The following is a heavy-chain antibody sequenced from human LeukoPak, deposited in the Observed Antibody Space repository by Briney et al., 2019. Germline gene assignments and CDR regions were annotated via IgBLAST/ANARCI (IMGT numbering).Heavy chain of an antibody. J-gene: IGHJ4*02. CDR2: ISGSGGST. Sequence: PGGSLRLSCAASGFTFSSYAMSWVRQAPGKGLEWVSAISGSGGSTYYADSVKGRFTISRDNSKNTLYLQMNSLRAEDTAVYYCARNLYEQLGNFDYWGQGTLVTVSS. V-gene: IGHV3-23*01. CDR3: ARNLYEQLGNFDY. CDR1: GFTFSSYA. D-gene: IGHD6-6*01.